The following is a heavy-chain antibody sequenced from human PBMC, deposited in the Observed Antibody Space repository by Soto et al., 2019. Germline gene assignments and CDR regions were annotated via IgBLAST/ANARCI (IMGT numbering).Heavy chain of an antibody. D-gene: IGHD6-13*01. CDR3: AKRSPYRSGWYSPIFDY. CDR2: ISESGGST. Sequence: GGSLRLSLAASGFSFSDYAMNWVRQAPGKGLEWVSVISESGGSTHYADSVRGRLTVSRDNSKNSLSLRMTSLRDEDTAVYFCAKRSPYRSGWYSPIFDYWGQGA. CDR1: GFSFSDYA. J-gene: IGHJ4*02. V-gene: IGHV3-23*01.